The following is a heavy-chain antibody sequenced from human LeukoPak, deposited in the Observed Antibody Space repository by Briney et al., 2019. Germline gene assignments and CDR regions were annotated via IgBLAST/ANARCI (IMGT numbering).Heavy chain of an antibody. CDR1: GYTFTSYD. J-gene: IGHJ4*02. CDR3: ARGRYSGYDKRVPLKDPDY. CDR2: MNPNSGNT. Sequence: GASVKVSCKASGYTFTSYDINWVRQATGQGLEWMGWMNPNSGNTGYAQKFQGRVTMTRNTSISTAYMELSSLRSEDTAVYYCARGRYSGYDKRVPLKDPDYWGQGTLVTVSS. V-gene: IGHV1-8*01. D-gene: IGHD5-12*01.